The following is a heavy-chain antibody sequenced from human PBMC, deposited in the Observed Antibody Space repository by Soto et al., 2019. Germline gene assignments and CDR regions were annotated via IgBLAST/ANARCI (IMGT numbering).Heavy chain of an antibody. J-gene: IGHJ5*02. V-gene: IGHV1-18*01. CDR2: ISAYNGNT. D-gene: IGHD3-3*01. CDR1: GYTFTSYG. Sequence: QVQLVQSGAEVKKPGASVKVSCKASGYTFTSYGISWVRQAPGQGLEWMGWISAYNGNTNYAQKLQGRVTMTTDTSTSTAYMELRSLRSDDTAVYYCAREIGAGITICGVVIIPSWFDPWGQGTLVTVSS. CDR3: AREIGAGITICGVVIIPSWFDP.